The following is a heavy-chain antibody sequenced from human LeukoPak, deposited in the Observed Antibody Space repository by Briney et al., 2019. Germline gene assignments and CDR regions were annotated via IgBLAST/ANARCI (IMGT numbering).Heavy chain of an antibody. CDR2: IYSGGST. CDR3: ARDKGSGWPFYYYYYMDV. Sequence: GGSLRLSCAASGFTFSDYYMSWIRQAPGKGLEWVSVIYSGGSTYYADSVKGRFTISRDNSKNTLYLQMNSLRAEDTAVYYCARDKGSGWPFYYYYYMDVWGKGTTVTVSS. CDR1: GFTFSDYY. D-gene: IGHD6-19*01. J-gene: IGHJ6*03. V-gene: IGHV3-66*01.